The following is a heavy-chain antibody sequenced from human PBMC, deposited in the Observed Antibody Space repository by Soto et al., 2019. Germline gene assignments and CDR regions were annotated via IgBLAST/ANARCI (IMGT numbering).Heavy chain of an antibody. D-gene: IGHD4-4*01. CDR2: IYPGDSDT. CDR3: ARIGFNSNSLGYYYGMDV. V-gene: IGHV5-51*01. J-gene: IGHJ6*02. CDR1: GYSFTSYW. Sequence: GESLKISCKGSGYSFTSYWIGWLSQMPGKGLEWMGIIYPGDSDTRYSPSFQGQVTISADKSISTAYLQWSSLKASDTAMYYCARIGFNSNSLGYYYGMDVGSQGTTVPVSS.